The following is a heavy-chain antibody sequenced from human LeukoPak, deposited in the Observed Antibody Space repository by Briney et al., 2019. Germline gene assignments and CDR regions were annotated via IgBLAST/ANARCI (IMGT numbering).Heavy chain of an antibody. CDR1: GFTLSNAW. CDR3: ATGNPFDF. Sequence: PGGSLRLSCDGSGFTLSNAWMSWVRLAPGKGLEWVGRIKPKTGSGTTDYAAPVNGRFSISRDDSKNTLFLHMKSLKTEDTGVYYCATGNPFDFWGQGTLVTVSS. V-gene: IGHV3-15*01. CDR2: IKPKTGSGTT. J-gene: IGHJ4*02. D-gene: IGHD4-23*01.